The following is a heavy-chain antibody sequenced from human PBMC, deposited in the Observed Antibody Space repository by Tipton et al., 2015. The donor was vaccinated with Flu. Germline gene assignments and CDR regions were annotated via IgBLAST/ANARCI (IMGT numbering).Heavy chain of an antibody. CDR1: SFYW. Sequence: SFYWSWIRQPAGKGLEWVANIKQDGSEKYYVDSVKGRFTISRDNAKNSLYLQMNSLRVEDTAVYYCVRAIAAAGSRWGQGTLVTVSS. J-gene: IGHJ4*02. D-gene: IGHD6-13*01. CDR2: IKQDGSEK. CDR3: VRAIAAAGSR. V-gene: IGHV3-7*01.